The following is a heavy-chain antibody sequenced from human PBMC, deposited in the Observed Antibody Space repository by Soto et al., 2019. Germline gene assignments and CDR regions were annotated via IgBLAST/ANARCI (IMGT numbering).Heavy chain of an antibody. J-gene: IGHJ3*02. V-gene: IGHV1-46*01. Sequence: QVQLVQSGAEVKKPGASVKVSCKASGYTFTTYYMHWIRQAPGQGLEWMGIIDPRAGSTSHAQKFQGRVTMTRDTSTSTVYMDLGSLRSEDTAVYYCARAGYYDSSGYDGFDIWGQGTMVTVSS. D-gene: IGHD3-22*01. CDR1: GYTFTTYY. CDR2: IDPRAGST. CDR3: ARAGYYDSSGYDGFDI.